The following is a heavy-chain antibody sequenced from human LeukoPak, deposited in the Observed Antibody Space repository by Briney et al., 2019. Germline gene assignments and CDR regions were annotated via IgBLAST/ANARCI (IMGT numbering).Heavy chain of an antibody. CDR3: ARYPTAMVSFDY. V-gene: IGHV4-59*08. D-gene: IGHD5-18*01. J-gene: IGHJ4*02. CDR1: GGSISSLY. CDR2: IYYTGST. Sequence: SETLSLTCSVSGGSISSLYWSWIRQPPGKGLEWIGYIYYTGSTNYNPSLKSRVTMFVDMSKNQFSLRLSSVTAADTAVYYCARYPTAMVSFDYWGQGTLVTVSS.